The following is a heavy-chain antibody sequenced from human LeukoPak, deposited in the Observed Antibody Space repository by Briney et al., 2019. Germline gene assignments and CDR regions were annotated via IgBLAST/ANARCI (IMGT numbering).Heavy chain of an antibody. V-gene: IGHV4-30-4*08. CDR3: ARDKDSSSSLYYMDV. CDR1: GGSISSDDYY. J-gene: IGHJ6*03. Sequence: SQTLSLTCTVSGGSISSDDYYWSWIRQPPGKGLEWIGYIYYSGSTYYNPSLKSRVTISVDTSKNQFSLKLSSVTAADTAVYYCARDKDSSSSLYYMDVWGKGTTVTVSS. CDR2: IYYSGST. D-gene: IGHD6-6*01.